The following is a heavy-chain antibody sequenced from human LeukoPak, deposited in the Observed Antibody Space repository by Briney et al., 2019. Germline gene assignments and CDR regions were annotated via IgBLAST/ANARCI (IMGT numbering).Heavy chain of an antibody. V-gene: IGHV4-4*02. J-gene: IGHJ5*02. Sequence: SETLSLTCAVSGGSISSSNWWSWVRQPPGKGLEWIGEIYHSGSTNYNPSLKSRVTISVDKSKNQFSLKLSSVTAADTAVYYCARGDYGSGSPIFDPWGQGTLVTVSS. CDR2: IYHSGST. D-gene: IGHD3-10*01. CDR1: GGSISSSNW. CDR3: ARGDYGSGSPIFDP.